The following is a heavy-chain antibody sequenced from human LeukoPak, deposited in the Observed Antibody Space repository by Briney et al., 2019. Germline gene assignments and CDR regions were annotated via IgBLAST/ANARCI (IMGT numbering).Heavy chain of an antibody. J-gene: IGHJ4*02. CDR2: IHHSGST. V-gene: IGHV4-4*02. Sequence: SGTLSLTCAVSGGSISTNNWWTWVRQPPGKGLEWIGEIHHSGSTDYNPSLKSRVTISPDKSKNQFSLTLTSVTAADTAVYYCARGDTVVGATGGYFDYWGQGTLVTVSS. D-gene: IGHD1-26*01. CDR1: GGSISTNNW. CDR3: ARGDTVVGATGGYFDY.